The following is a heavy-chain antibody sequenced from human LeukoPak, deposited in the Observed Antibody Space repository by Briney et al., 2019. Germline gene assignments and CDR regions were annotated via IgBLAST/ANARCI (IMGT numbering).Heavy chain of an antibody. V-gene: IGHV3-30*02. J-gene: IGHJ1*01. CDR1: GFTFSSYG. CDR2: IRYDGSNK. Sequence: GGSLRLSCAASGFTFSSYGMHWVRQAPGKGLEWVAFIRYDGSNKYYADSVEGRFTISRDNSKNTLYLQMNSLRAEDTAVYYCGRVAVAGTGSVQHWGQGTLVTVSS. CDR3: GRVAVAGTGSVQH. D-gene: IGHD6-19*01.